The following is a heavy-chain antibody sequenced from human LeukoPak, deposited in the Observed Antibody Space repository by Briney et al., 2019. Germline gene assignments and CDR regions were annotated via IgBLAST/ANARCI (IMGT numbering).Heavy chain of an antibody. CDR1: GYTFTGYY. CDR3: ARGSGGGGGIAAPLYNWFDP. J-gene: IGHJ5*02. V-gene: IGHV1-2*06. Sequence: ASVKVSCKASGYTFTGYYMHWVRQAPGQGLEWMGRINPNSGGTNYAQKSQGRVTMTRDTSISTAYMELSRLRSDDTAVYYCARGSGGGGGIAAPLYNWFDPWGQGTLVTVSS. CDR2: INPNSGGT. D-gene: IGHD2-21*01.